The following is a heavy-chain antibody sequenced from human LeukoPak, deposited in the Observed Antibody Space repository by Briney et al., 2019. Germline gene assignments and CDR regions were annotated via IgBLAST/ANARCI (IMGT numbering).Heavy chain of an antibody. CDR1: GFTFSSYG. Sequence: GGSLRLSCAASGFTFSSYGMHWVRQAPGKGLEWVAVISYDGSNKYYADSVKGRFTISRDNSKSTLYLQMNSLRAEDTAVYYCAGARAATLPVPDYWGQGTLVTVSS. D-gene: IGHD2-15*01. J-gene: IGHJ4*02. CDR3: AGARAATLPVPDY. CDR2: ISYDGSNK. V-gene: IGHV3-30*03.